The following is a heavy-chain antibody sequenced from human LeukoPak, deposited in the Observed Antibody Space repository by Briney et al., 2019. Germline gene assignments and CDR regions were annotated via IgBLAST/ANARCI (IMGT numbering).Heavy chain of an antibody. D-gene: IGHD3-3*01. J-gene: IGHJ6*03. CDR3: ARGLTYYDFWSGHHPGSYYMDV. CDR1: GGSISNYY. CDR2: IYTSGST. Sequence: SETLSLTCTVSGGSISNYYWSWIRQPAGKGLEWIGRIYTSGSTNYNPSLKSRVTISVDTSKNQFSLKLSSVTAADTAVYYCARGLTYYDFWSGHHPGSYYMDVWGKGTTVTVSS. V-gene: IGHV4-4*07.